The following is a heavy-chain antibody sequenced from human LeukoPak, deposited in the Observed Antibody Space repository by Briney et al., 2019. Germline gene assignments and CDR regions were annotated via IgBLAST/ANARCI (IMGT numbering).Heavy chain of an antibody. D-gene: IGHD3/OR15-3a*01. V-gene: IGHV4-59*08. J-gene: IGHJ4*02. Sequence: SETLALTCTVSGVSISSYYWSWIRQPPGKGLEWIGYIYYSGSTNYNPSLKSRVTISVDTSKNQFSLKLSSVTAADTAVYYCARGTRNFDYWGQGTLVTVSS. CDR1: GVSISSYY. CDR2: IYYSGST. CDR3: ARGTRNFDY.